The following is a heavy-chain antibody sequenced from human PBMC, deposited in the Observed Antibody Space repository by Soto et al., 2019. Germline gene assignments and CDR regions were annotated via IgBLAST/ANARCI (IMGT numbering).Heavy chain of an antibody. V-gene: IGHV4-30-4*01. CDR3: ARGGSGRDYYGMDV. CDR2: IYYSGST. D-gene: IGHD3-10*01. CDR1: GGSISSGDYY. Sequence: SETLSLTCTVSGGSISSGDYYWSWIRQPPGKGLEWIGYIYYSGSTYYNPSLKSRVTISVDTSKNQFSLKLSSVTAADTAVYYCARGGSGRDYYGMDVWGQGTTVTVSS. J-gene: IGHJ6*02.